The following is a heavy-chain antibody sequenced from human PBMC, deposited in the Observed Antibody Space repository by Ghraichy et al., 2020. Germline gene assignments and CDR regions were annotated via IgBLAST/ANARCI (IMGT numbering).Heavy chain of an antibody. CDR3: ARQGALPGYYYGSGSFPPTHPYFDY. CDR1: GFTVSSNY. D-gene: IGHD3-10*01. J-gene: IGHJ4*02. CDR2: IYSGGST. Sequence: GGSLRLSCAASGFTVSSNYMSWVRQAPGKGLEWVSVIYSGGSTYYADSVKGRFTISRHNSKNTLYLQMNSLRAEDTAVYYCARQGALPGYYYGSGSFPPTHPYFDYWGQGTLVTVSS. V-gene: IGHV3-53*04.